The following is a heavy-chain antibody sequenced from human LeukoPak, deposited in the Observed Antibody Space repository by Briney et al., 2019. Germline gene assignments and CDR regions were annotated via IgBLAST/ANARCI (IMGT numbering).Heavy chain of an antibody. CDR2: ISSSSSYI. CDR3: ARDSSCSNGVCSIYYYYYYGMDV. CDR1: GFTFSSYS. D-gene: IGHD2-8*01. Sequence: PGRSLRLSCAASGFTFSSYSMNWVRQAPGKGLEWVSSISSSSSYIYYADSVKGRFTISRDNAKNSLYLQMNSLRAEDTAVYYCARDSSCSNGVCSIYYYYYYGMDVWGQGTTVTVSS. V-gene: IGHV3-21*01. J-gene: IGHJ6*02.